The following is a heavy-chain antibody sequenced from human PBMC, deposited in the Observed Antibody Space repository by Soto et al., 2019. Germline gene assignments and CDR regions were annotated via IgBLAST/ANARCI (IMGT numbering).Heavy chain of an antibody. CDR1: GLTFSNAW. V-gene: IGHV3-15*01. CDR2: IKSKTDGGTT. D-gene: IGHD3-9*01. CDR3: TTDGYDILTGYYTLGY. J-gene: IGHJ4*02. Sequence: GGSLRLSCAASGLTFSNAWMSWVRQARGKGLECVGRIKSKTDGGTTDYAAPVKGRFTISRDDSKNTLYLQMNSLKTEDTAVYYCTTDGYDILTGYYTLGYWGQGTLVTVSS.